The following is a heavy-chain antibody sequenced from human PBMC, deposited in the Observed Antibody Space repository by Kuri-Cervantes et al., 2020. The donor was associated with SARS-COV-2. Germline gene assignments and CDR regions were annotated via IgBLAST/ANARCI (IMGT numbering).Heavy chain of an antibody. D-gene: IGHD3-10*01. Sequence: GGSLRLSCAASGFTFSSYSMSWVRQAPGKGLEWAANIKQDGSEKYYVDSVKGRFTISRDNAKNSLYLQMNSLRAEDTAVYYCARGSSPLGVTYDYWGQGTLVTVSS. CDR2: IKQDGSEK. J-gene: IGHJ4*02. CDR3: ARGSSPLGVTYDY. V-gene: IGHV3-7*04. CDR1: GFTFSSYS.